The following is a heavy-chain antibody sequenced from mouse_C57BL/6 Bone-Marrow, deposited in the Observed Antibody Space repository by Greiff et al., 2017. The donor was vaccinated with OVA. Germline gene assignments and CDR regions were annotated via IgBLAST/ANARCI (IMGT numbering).Heavy chain of an antibody. CDR3: AREGAIYYGNGDWYFDV. J-gene: IGHJ1*03. D-gene: IGHD2-1*01. Sequence: EVQLQQSGPELVKPGASVKISCKASGYTFTDYYMNWVKQSHGKSLEWIGDINPNNGGTSYNQKFKGKATLTVDKSSSTAYMELRSLTSEDSAVYYCAREGAIYYGNGDWYFDVWGTGTTVTVSS. CDR2: INPNNGGT. CDR1: GYTFTDYY. V-gene: IGHV1-26*01.